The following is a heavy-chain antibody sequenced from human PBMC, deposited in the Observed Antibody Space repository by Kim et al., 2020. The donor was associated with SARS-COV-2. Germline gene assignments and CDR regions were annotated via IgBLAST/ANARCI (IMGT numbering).Heavy chain of an antibody. J-gene: IGHJ4*02. CDR2: INHSGST. Sequence: SETLSLTCAVYGGSFSGYYWSWIRQPPGKGLEWIGEINHSGSTNYNPSLKSRVTISVDTSKNQFSLKLSSVTAADTAVYYCARASSNSPIVFIDYWGQGTLVTVSS. V-gene: IGHV4-34*01. D-gene: IGHD6-13*01. CDR3: ARASSNSPIVFIDY. CDR1: GGSFSGYY.